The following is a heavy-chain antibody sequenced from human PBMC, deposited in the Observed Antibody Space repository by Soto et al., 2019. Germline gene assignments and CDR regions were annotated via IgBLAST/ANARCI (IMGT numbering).Heavy chain of an antibody. CDR1: GGSIISYY. CDR2: IYSNGIT. V-gene: IGHV4-4*07. Sequence: SEPPSLTCGVSGGSIISYYWNWIRQPAGGGLEWIGRIYSNGITYYNPSLKSRGTMSVDTSKNQFSLRLDSVTAADTAVYYCVRLGYGPTDNSGYYLFDSWGQGTLVPVSS. J-gene: IGHJ5*01. CDR3: VRLGYGPTDNSGYYLFDS. D-gene: IGHD3-22*01.